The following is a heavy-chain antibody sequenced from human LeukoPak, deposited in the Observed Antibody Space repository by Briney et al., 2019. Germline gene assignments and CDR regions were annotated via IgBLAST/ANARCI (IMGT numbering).Heavy chain of an antibody. V-gene: IGHV4-59*08. Sequence: MSSETLSLTCAVYGGSIGTYYWSWIRQSPGKGLEWIGYIYVTGTRYNPYLQSRVTISVDTSRNQFFLKMSSVTAADTAVYYCARHIGGGIEDMDVWGKGTKVTVSS. D-gene: IGHD3-16*02. J-gene: IGHJ6*03. CDR2: IYVTGT. CDR1: GGSIGTYY. CDR3: ARHIGGGIEDMDV.